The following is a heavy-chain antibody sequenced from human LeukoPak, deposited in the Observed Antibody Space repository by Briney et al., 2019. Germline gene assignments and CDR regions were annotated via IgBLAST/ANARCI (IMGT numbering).Heavy chain of an antibody. J-gene: IGHJ4*02. Sequence: PGGSLRLSCAASGFTFSSYAMHWVRQAPGKGLEWVAVISYDGSNKYYADSVKGRFTISRDNSKNTLYLQMNSLRAEDTAVYYCVSMYVLGYSYGYYLDYWGQGTLVTVSS. V-gene: IGHV3-30*04. CDR2: ISYDGSNK. CDR3: VSMYVLGYSYGYYLDY. CDR1: GFTFSSYA. D-gene: IGHD5-18*01.